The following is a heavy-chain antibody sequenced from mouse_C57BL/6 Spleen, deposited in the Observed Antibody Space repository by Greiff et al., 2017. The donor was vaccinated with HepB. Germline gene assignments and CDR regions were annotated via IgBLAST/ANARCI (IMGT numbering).Heavy chain of an antibody. CDR3: ARWELTGNSYYFDY. CDR2: IYPRSGNT. D-gene: IGHD4-1*01. J-gene: IGHJ2*01. CDR1: GYTFTSYG. V-gene: IGHV1-81*01. Sequence: QVTLKVSGAELARPGASVKLSCKASGYTFTSYGISWVKQRTGQGLEWIGEIYPRSGNTYYNEKFKGKATLTADKSSSTAYMELRSLTSEDSAVYFCARWELTGNSYYFDYWGQGTTLTVSS.